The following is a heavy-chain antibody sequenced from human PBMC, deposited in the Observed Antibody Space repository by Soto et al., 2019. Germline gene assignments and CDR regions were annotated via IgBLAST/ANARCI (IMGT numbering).Heavy chain of an antibody. CDR2: IDTDGSST. D-gene: IGHD6-19*01. Sequence: EVQLVESGGGLVQPGGSLRLSCVVSGFTFSSYWMHWVRQAPGKGLVWVSRIDTDGSSTTYADSVEGRFTISRDNAKNTLYLQMHSLRDEDTAVYFCVRSSNDWIGVDYWGQGTLATVSS. J-gene: IGHJ4*02. CDR3: VRSSNDWIGVDY. CDR1: GFTFSSYW. V-gene: IGHV3-74*01.